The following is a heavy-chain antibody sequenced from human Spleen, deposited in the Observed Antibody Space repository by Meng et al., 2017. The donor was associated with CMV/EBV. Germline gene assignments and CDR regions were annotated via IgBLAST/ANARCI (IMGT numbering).Heavy chain of an antibody. CDR3: VRVGPGPGGAFDL. D-gene: IGHD3-10*01. V-gene: IGHV3-7*01. J-gene: IGHJ3*01. CDR1: GFPFSRDW. CDR2: IKQDENKR. Sequence: GGSLRLSCAASGFPFSRDWMSWVRQAPGKGLEWVANIKQDENKRYYVDSVKGRFTISRDNAKNSLYLQMNSLRVEDTALYHCVRVGPGPGGAFDLWGQGKIVTVSS.